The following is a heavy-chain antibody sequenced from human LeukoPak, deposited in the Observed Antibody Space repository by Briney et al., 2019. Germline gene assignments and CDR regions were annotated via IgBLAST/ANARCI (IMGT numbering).Heavy chain of an antibody. V-gene: IGHV3-23*01. CDR1: GFTFSSYA. Sequence: GGSLRLSCAASGFTFSSYAMSWVRQAPGKGLEWVSAISGSGGSTYYADSVKGRFTISRDNSKNSLYLQMNSLRDEDTAVYYCARGKKSGTYPIDYWGQGTLVTVSS. CDR3: ARGKKSGTYPIDY. J-gene: IGHJ4*02. CDR2: ISGSGGST. D-gene: IGHD1-26*01.